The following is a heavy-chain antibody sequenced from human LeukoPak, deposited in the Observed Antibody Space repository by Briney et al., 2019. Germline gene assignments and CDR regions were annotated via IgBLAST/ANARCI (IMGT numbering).Heavy chain of an antibody. J-gene: IGHJ3*02. V-gene: IGHV3-21*01. D-gene: IGHD3-22*01. CDR3: ARDYYDSSGQTDAFDI. CDR2: ISSSSSYI. CDR1: GFTFSSYS. Sequence: GGSLRLSCAASGFTFSSYSMNWVRQAPGKGLEWVSSISSSSSYIYYADSVKGRFTISRDNAKNSLYLQMDSLRAEDTAVYYCARDYYDSSGQTDAFDIWGRGTMVTVSS.